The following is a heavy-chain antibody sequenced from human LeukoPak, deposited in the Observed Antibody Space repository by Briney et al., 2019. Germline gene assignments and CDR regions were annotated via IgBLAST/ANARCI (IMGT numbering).Heavy chain of an antibody. CDR2: ISGSGGST. V-gene: IGHV3-23*01. J-gene: IGHJ4*02. Sequence: GGSLRLSCAASGFTFSNYGMSWVRQAPGKGLEWVSAISGSGGSTYYADSVKGRFTISRDNSKNTLYLQMNRLRAEDTAVYCCARDFPYYYDSSGYYIWWGQGTLVTVSS. D-gene: IGHD3-22*01. CDR3: ARDFPYYYDSSGYYIW. CDR1: GFTFSNYG.